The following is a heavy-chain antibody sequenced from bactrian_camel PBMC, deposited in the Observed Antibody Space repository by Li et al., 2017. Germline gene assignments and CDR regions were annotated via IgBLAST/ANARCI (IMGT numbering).Heavy chain of an antibody. CDR1: GRTSNYYR. CDR2: MTGGART. V-gene: IGHV3S53*01. J-gene: IGHJ4*01. Sequence: HVQLVESGGASVQAGGSLTLTRSNAGRTSNYYRVAWFRQVLGKNREAVAAMTGGARTTNYGNFVLGRFTISHDAAKNSIDLQMNSLKPDDTAVYYRAATGQMLSVAGCRTQGTQVTVS. D-gene: IGHD1*01.